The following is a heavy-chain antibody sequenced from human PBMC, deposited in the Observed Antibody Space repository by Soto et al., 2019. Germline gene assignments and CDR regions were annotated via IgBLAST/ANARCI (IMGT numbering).Heavy chain of an antibody. V-gene: IGHV3-30-3*01. D-gene: IGHD3-10*01. J-gene: IGHJ6*02. CDR1: GFTFSSYA. Sequence: PGGSLRLSCAASGFTFSSYAMHWVRQAPGKGLEWVAVISYDGSNKYYADSVKGRFTISRDNSKNTLYLQMNSLRAEDTAVYYCAREQDTMVRGDIEEPGMDVWGQGTTVTVSS. CDR2: ISYDGSNK. CDR3: AREQDTMVRGDIEEPGMDV.